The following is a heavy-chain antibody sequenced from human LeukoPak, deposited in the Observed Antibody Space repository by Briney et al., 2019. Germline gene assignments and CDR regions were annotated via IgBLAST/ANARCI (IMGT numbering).Heavy chain of an antibody. J-gene: IGHJ3*02. V-gene: IGHV3-21*01. CDR3: ASPDPLDAFDI. CDR1: GFTFSSYS. Sequence: GGSLRLSCAASGFTFSSYSMNWVRQAPGKGLEWVSSISSSSSYIYYADSVKGRFTISRDSAKNSLYLQMNSLRAEDTAVYYCASPDPLDAFDIWGQGTMVTVSS. CDR2: ISSSSSYI. D-gene: IGHD1-14*01.